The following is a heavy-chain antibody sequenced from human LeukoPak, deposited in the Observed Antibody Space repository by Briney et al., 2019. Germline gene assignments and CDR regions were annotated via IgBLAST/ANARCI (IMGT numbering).Heavy chain of an antibody. CDR2: MNPNSGDT. J-gene: IGHJ4*02. CDR1: GYTFTSYE. V-gene: IGHV1-8*01. CDR3: ARGLGTYDSSDLTWPMISF. Sequence: EASVKVSCKASGYTFTSYEINWVRQATGQGLEWMGWMNPNSGDTAYAQNFQGRITMTRSTSINTAYMELSSLRSDDTAVYCCARGLGTYDSSDLTWPMISFWGQGTLVTVSS. D-gene: IGHD3-22*01.